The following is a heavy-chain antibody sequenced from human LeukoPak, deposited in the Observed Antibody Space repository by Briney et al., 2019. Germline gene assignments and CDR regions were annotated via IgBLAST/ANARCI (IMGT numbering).Heavy chain of an antibody. D-gene: IGHD3-3*01. CDR2: VFYGGIT. CDR1: AGSISTPY. J-gene: IGHJ4*02. V-gene: IGHV4-59*11. Sequence: PSETLSLTCPVSAGSISTPYWHWIRQSPGKRLEWIGFVFYGGITNYNPSLKSRVTISLDTSKNQFSLKLTSVTAADTAVYYCASGSVFGVITPQYFHYWGQGTRVTVSS. CDR3: ASGSVFGVITPQYFHY.